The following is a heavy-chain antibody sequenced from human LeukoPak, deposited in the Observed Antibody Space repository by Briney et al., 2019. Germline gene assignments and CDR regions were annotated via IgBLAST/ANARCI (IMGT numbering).Heavy chain of an antibody. CDR1: RYTFTRYD. V-gene: IGHV1-8*01. J-gene: IGHJ4*02. D-gene: IGHD5-18*01. Sequence: GSLKVSRKASRYTFTRYDIYTVRETPGQGLECMGCIYPHRGNTDSAQKFQGRVTKTRITSISAAYMELSSLRSEDTAVYYWARTVRYKEVVDLYDFDYWGQGTLVTVSS. CDR2: IYPHRGNT. CDR3: ARTVRYKEVVDLYDFDY.